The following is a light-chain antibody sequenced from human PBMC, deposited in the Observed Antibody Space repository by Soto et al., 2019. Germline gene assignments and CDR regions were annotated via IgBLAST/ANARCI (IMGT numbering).Light chain of an antibody. V-gene: IGLV4-60*03. J-gene: IGLJ1*01. Sequence: QPVLTQSSSASASLGSSVKLTCTLSSGHSSYIIAWHQQQPGKAPRHLMKLDGSGTYNKGSGIPDRFSGSSSGADRYLTISNLQAEDEADYYCETWDSNTHVFGTGTKVTVL. CDR2: LDGSGTY. CDR1: SGHSSYI. CDR3: ETWDSNTHV.